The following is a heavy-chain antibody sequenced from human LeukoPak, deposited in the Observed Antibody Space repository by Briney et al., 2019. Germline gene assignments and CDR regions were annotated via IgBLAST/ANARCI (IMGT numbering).Heavy chain of an antibody. V-gene: IGHV4-4*07. CDR1: SGSISGYY. CDR2: IYTSGST. D-gene: IGHD3-3*01. CDR3: ARDQYFDCWSSTATPYYFDY. Sequence: SETLSLTCTVSSGSISGYYWSWIRQPAGKGLEWIGRIYTSGSTNYNPSLKSRVTMSVDTSKNQFSLKLSSVTAADTAVYYCARDQYFDCWSSTATPYYFDYWGQGTLVTVSS. J-gene: IGHJ4*02.